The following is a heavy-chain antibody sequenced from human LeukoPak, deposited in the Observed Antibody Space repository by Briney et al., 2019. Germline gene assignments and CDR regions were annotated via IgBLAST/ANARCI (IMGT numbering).Heavy chain of an antibody. Sequence: SETLSPTCTVSGGSISSYYRSWIRQPPGKGLEWIGYIYYSGSTNYNPSLKSRVTISVDTSKNQFSLKLSSVTAADTAVYYCARGGDSSGYYYPLFDYWGQGTLVTVSS. CDR1: GGSISSYY. J-gene: IGHJ4*02. CDR3: ARGGDSSGYYYPLFDY. V-gene: IGHV4-59*01. D-gene: IGHD3-22*01. CDR2: IYYSGST.